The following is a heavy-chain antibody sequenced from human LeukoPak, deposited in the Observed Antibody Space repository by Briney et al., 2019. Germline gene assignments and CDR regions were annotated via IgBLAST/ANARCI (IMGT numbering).Heavy chain of an antibody. CDR1: GYTFINYG. Sequence: GASVKVSCKASGYTFINYGISWVRQAPGQGLEWMGWISAYTGNTNYAQKFQGRVTMTTDTSASTAYMELRSLRSDDTAVFYCVRGRRAATILGGLDYWGQGTLVIVSS. CDR2: ISAYTGNT. CDR3: VRGRRAATILGGLDY. J-gene: IGHJ4*02. V-gene: IGHV1-18*01. D-gene: IGHD5-12*01.